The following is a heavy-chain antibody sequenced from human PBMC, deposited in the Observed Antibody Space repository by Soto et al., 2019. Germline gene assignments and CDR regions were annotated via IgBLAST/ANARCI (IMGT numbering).Heavy chain of an antibody. CDR3: VKEGSGWDSRGSFDF. J-gene: IGHJ3*01. CDR2: ISGTGGSA. V-gene: IGHV3-23*01. Sequence: GGSLRLSWAASGLTFSNYGMKWVRQAPGKGVEWVGGISGTGGSAYHADSVKGRLTISRDNSKNTLYLQMNSLRAEDTAIYYCVKEGSGWDSRGSFDFWGRGTMVTVSS. CDR1: GLTFSNYG. D-gene: IGHD6-19*01.